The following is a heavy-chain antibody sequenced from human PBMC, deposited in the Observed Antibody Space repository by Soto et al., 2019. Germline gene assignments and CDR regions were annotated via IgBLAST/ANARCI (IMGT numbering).Heavy chain of an antibody. D-gene: IGHD1-7*01. V-gene: IGHV3-33*01. CDR1: VFTFSDYG. J-gene: IGHJ4*02. CDR2: VWFDGSIQ. Sequence: GGSLRLCCLASVFTFSDYGIHWVRQAPDKGLEWVAVVWFDGSIQYYGDSVKGRFTISRDNSNNTVDLQMNNLRAEDTAVYYCARVDFGGNSYYFDYWGQGTPVTVSS. CDR3: ARVDFGGNSYYFDY.